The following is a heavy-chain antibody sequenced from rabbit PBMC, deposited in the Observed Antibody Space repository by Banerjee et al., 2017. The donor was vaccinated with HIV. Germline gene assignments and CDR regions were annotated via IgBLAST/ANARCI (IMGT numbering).Heavy chain of an antibody. CDR2: INTSSGST. D-gene: IGHD8-1*01. Sequence: QEQLEESGGGLVKPEGSLTLTCKASGFDLSRYYYLCWVRQAPGKGLEWIGSINTSSGSTWYASWAKGRFTISKTSSTTVTLQMTSLTAADTATYFCARDAGSSYDLWGPGTLVTVS. V-gene: IGHV1S45*01. CDR1: GFDLSRYYY. CDR3: ARDAGSSYDL. J-gene: IGHJ4*01.